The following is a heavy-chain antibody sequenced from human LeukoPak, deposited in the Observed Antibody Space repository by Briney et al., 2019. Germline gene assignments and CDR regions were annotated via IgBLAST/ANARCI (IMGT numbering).Heavy chain of an antibody. CDR2: RNYNGRT. CDR1: GDSISSFY. CDR3: ARLLDNDSSGDPDTFDV. J-gene: IGHJ3*01. D-gene: IGHD3-22*01. Sequence: SETLSLACTVSGDSISSFYWSWIRQPPGKGLEWIGYRNYNGRTYYKPSLQSRVTISVDTSNNYFSLRLTSVTAADTAVYYCARLLDNDSSGDPDTFDVWGQGTMVTVSS. V-gene: IGHV4-59*13.